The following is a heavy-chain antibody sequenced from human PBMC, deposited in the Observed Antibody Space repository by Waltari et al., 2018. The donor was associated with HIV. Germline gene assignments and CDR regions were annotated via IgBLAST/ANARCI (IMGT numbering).Heavy chain of an antibody. CDR3: ARDPAGYNSGWYNIYYYGMDV. Sequence: EVQLVESGGVLVQLGGSLRLSCAASGFTFNSYWLSWVRQAPGKGLEWVATIKQDGSEKYYVDSVKGRFTISRDNAKNSLYLQLNSLRAEDTAVYYCARDPAGYNSGWYNIYYYGMDVWGQGTTVTVSS. CDR1: GFTFNSYW. CDR2: IKQDGSEK. J-gene: IGHJ6*02. D-gene: IGHD6-19*01. V-gene: IGHV3-7*01.